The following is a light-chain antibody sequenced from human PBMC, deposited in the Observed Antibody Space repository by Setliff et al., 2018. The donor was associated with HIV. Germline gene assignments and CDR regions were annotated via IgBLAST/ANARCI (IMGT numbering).Light chain of an antibody. J-gene: IGKJ1*01. CDR3: QQYNNWPQT. V-gene: IGKV3-15*01. CDR2: GAS. Sequence: EIVMTQSPATLSVSPGERANLSCRASQSVSTSLAWFQQKPGKSPRLLISGASTRATGIPARFSGSGSGTEFTLSISSLQSEDFAVYYCQQYNNWPQTFGQGTKVDIK. CDR1: QSVSTS.